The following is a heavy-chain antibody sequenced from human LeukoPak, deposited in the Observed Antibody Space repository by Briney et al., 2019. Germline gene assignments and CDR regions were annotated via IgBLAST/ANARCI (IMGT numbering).Heavy chain of an antibody. J-gene: IGHJ4*02. CDR1: GFTFSCYA. Sequence: GGSLRLSCAASGFTFSCYAMHWVRQAPGKGLEWVAVISYDGSNKYYADSVKGRFTISRDNSKNTLYLQMNSLRAEDTAVYYCARDSPDYGDFDYWGQGTLVTVSS. V-gene: IGHV3-30-3*01. D-gene: IGHD4-17*01. CDR3: ARDSPDYGDFDY. CDR2: ISYDGSNK.